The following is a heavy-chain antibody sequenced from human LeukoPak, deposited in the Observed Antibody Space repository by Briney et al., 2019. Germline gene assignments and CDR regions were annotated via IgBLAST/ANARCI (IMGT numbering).Heavy chain of an antibody. D-gene: IGHD6-13*01. J-gene: IGHJ3*02. V-gene: IGHV3-30-3*01. CDR1: GFTFSSYA. Sequence: GGSLRLSCAASGFTFSSYAMHWVRQAPGKGLEWVAVISYDGSNKYHTDSVQGRFTISRDNSKNTLYLQMNSLRAEDTAVYYCARDRRSRPDAFYIGGQGKMVTVSS. CDR2: ISYDGSNK. CDR3: ARDRRSRPDAFYI.